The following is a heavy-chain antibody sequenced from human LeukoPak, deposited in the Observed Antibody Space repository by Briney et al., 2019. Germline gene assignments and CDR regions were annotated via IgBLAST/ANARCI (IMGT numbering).Heavy chain of an antibody. Sequence: PGGSLRLSCAASGFTFSSYSMNWVRQAPGKGLEWVSYISSSSSTIYYADSVKGRFTISRDNAKNSLYLQMNSLRAEDTAVYYCASPVPAAPAPPYYMEVWGKGTTVTVPS. V-gene: IGHV3-48*01. D-gene: IGHD2-2*01. J-gene: IGHJ6*03. CDR3: ASPVPAAPAPPYYMEV. CDR2: ISSSSSTI. CDR1: GFTFSSYS.